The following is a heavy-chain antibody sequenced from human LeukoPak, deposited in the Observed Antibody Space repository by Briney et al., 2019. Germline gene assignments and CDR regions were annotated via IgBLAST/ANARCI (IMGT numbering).Heavy chain of an antibody. CDR3: ARYFHDSSGPALDY. D-gene: IGHD3-22*01. CDR1: GGSISSYY. J-gene: IGHJ4*02. Sequence: PSETLSLTCTVSGGSISSYYWSWIRQPPGKGLEWIGYIYYSGSTYYNPSLKSRVTISVATSKNQFSLKLSSVTAADTAVYYCARYFHDSSGPALDYWGQGTLVTVSS. V-gene: IGHV4-59*08. CDR2: IYYSGST.